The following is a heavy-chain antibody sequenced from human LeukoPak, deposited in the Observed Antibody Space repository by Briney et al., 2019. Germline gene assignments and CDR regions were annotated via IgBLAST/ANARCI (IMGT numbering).Heavy chain of an antibody. CDR1: GFTISSDY. D-gene: IGHD2-15*01. CDR3: VRVASNVG. CDR2: VYSGGNT. J-gene: IGHJ4*02. Sequence: GESLRLSCTASGFTISSDYMSWVRQAPGKGLEWVSVVYSGGNTYYADSVKGRFTISRDNSKNTLYLQMNSLRAEDTAVYYCVRVASNVGWGQGTLVTVSS. V-gene: IGHV3-66*01.